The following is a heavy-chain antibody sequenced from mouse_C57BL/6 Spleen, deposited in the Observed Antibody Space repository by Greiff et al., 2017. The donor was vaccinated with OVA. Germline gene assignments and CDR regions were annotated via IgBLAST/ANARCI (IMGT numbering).Heavy chain of an antibody. D-gene: IGHD2-4*01. V-gene: IGHV1-50*01. CDR1: GYTFTSYW. CDR2: IDPSDSYT. J-gene: IGHJ4*01. CDR3: ARGGDDYDVGYAMDY. Sequence: VQLQQPGAELVKPGASVKLSCKASGYTFTSYWMQWVKQRPGQGLEWIGEIDPSDSYTNYNQKFKGKATLTVDTSSSTAYMQLSSLTSEDSAVYYCARGGDDYDVGYAMDYWGQGTSVTVSS.